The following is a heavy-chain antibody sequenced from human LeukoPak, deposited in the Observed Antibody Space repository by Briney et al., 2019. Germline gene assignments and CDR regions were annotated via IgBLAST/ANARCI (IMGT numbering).Heavy chain of an antibody. V-gene: IGHV3-11*01. CDR1: GFTFSDYH. D-gene: IGHD6-19*01. J-gene: IGHJ4*02. Sequence: GGSLRLSYAASGFTFSDYHMSWIRQAPGKGLEWVSYISSSGGTISYADSVKGRFTISRDNAKNSLYLQMNSLRAEDTAVYYCARGPVSSSGFFAYWGQGTLVTVSS. CDR2: ISSSGGTI. CDR3: ARGPVSSSGFFAY.